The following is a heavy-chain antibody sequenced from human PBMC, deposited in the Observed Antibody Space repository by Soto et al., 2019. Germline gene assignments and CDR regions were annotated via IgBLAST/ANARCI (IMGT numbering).Heavy chain of an antibody. CDR2: INHSGST. CDR1: GGSFSGYY. Sequence: SETLSLTCAVYGGSFSGYYWSWIRQPPGKGLEWIGEINHSGSTNYNPSLKSRVTISVDTSKNQFSLKLSSVTAADTAVYYCARVGNPEYNWNYPAYYYYMDVWGKGTTVTVSS. CDR3: ARVGNPEYNWNYPAYYYYMDV. J-gene: IGHJ6*03. D-gene: IGHD1-7*01. V-gene: IGHV4-34*01.